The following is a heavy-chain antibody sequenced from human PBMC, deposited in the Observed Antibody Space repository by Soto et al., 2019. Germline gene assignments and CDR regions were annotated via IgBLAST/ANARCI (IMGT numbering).Heavy chain of an antibody. CDR1: GFTFSNYA. V-gene: IGHV3-23*01. J-gene: IGHJ4*02. D-gene: IGHD6-13*01. Sequence: GGSLRLSCAASGFTFSNYAMSWIRQAPGKGLEWVSAISGSGGSTYYADSVKGRFTISRDNSKNTLYLQMNSLRAEDTAVYYCAKDLGYSSSWFDYWGQGTLVTVSS. CDR3: AKDLGYSSSWFDY. CDR2: ISGSGGST.